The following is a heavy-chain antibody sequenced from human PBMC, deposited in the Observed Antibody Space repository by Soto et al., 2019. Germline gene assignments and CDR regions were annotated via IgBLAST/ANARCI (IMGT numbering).Heavy chain of an antibody. CDR2: IWYDGSNK. Sequence: QVQLVESGGGVVQPGRSLRLSCAASGFTFSSYGMHWVRQAPGKRLEWVAVIWYDGSNKYYADSVKGRFTISRDNSKNTLYLQMNSLRAEDTAVYYCARGPHYYDSSGYPILGAFDIWGQGTMVTVSS. CDR1: GFTFSSYG. CDR3: ARGPHYYDSSGYPILGAFDI. J-gene: IGHJ3*02. V-gene: IGHV3-33*01. D-gene: IGHD3-22*01.